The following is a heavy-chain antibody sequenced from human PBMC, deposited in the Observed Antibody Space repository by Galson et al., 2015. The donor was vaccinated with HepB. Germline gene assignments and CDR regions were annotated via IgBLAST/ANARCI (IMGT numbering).Heavy chain of an antibody. CDR3: ARVYGSGSYGYGMDV. J-gene: IGHJ6*02. V-gene: IGHV3-21*01. Sequence: SLRLSCAASGFSFSSYSMNWVRQAPGKGLEWASAISSSIYIYQADSVKGRFTTSRDNAKNSLYLQMNSLSAEDTAVYYCARVYGSGSYGYGMDVWGQGTTVTVS. CDR1: GFSFSSYS. CDR2: ISSSIYI. D-gene: IGHD3-10*01.